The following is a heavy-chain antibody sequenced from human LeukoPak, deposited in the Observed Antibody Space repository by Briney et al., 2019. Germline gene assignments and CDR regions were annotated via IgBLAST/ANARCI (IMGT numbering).Heavy chain of an antibody. CDR3: ARDLSLGRHDDGEPFDF. V-gene: IGHV1-18*04. J-gene: IGHJ4*02. Sequence: ASVKVSCKASGYTFTGYYMHWVRQAPGQGLEWMGWISGYNGNTNYVQKFRGRITMTTDTSTSTAYLQLRSLRSDDTALYYCARDLSLGRHDDGEPFDFWGQGTLVTVSS. CDR1: GYTFTGYY. D-gene: IGHD4-17*01. CDR2: ISGYNGNT.